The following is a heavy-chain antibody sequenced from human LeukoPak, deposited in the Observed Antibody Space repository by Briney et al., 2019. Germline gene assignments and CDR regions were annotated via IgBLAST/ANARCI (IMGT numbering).Heavy chain of an antibody. CDR3: AKGDTAMIRRYYFDT. CDR1: GFTFNKYV. CDR2: ISGSGGSA. V-gene: IGHV3-23*01. J-gene: IGHJ4*02. D-gene: IGHD5-18*01. Sequence: GVSLRLSCAASGFTFNKYVVSWVRQAPGKGLEWVSVISGSGGSAYYADSVKGRFTISRDSSTDTLYLQMNSLGAEDTAVYYCAKGDTAMIRRYYFDTWGQGTLVTVSS.